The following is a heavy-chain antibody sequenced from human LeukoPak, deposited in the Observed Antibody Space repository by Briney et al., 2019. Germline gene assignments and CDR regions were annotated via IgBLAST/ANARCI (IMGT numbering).Heavy chain of an antibody. V-gene: IGHV3-21*01. D-gene: IGHD4/OR15-4a*01. CDR3: ARDEYGGSGSADEGY. CDR1: GFTFSSYS. J-gene: IGHJ4*02. Sequence: PGGSLRLSCAASGFTFSSYSMNWVRQAPGKGLEWVSSISSSSSYIYYADSVKGRFTISRDNAKNSLYLQMNSLRAEDTAVYYCARDEYGGSGSADEGYWGQGTLVTVSS. CDR2: ISSSSSYI.